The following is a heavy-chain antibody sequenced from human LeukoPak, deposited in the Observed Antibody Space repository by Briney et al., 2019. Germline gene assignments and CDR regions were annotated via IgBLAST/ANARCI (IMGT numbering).Heavy chain of an antibody. Sequence: HPGGSLRLSCGASGFTFSNYAMSWVRQAPGKGLEWVSSISGGGGSTYNADSMKGRITISRDNSKNTLYLQMNSLRADDTAVYYCAKGRDYVLDAFDIWGQGTMVTVSS. CDR3: AKGRDYVLDAFDI. CDR2: ISGGGGST. V-gene: IGHV3-23*01. CDR1: GFTFSNYA. D-gene: IGHD3-16*01. J-gene: IGHJ3*02.